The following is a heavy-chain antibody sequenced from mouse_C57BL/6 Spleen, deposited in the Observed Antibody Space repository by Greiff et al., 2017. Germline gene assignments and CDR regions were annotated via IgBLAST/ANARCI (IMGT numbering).Heavy chain of an antibody. CDR2: ISYDGSN. CDR3: ARGVYYSNSFAY. Sequence: ESGPGLVKPSQSLSLTCSVTGYSITSGYYWNWIRQFPGNKLEWMGYISYDGSNNYNPSLKNRISITRDTSKNQFFLKLNSVTTEDTATYYCARGVYYSNSFAYWGQGTLVTVSA. V-gene: IGHV3-6*01. J-gene: IGHJ3*01. D-gene: IGHD2-5*01. CDR1: GYSITSGYY.